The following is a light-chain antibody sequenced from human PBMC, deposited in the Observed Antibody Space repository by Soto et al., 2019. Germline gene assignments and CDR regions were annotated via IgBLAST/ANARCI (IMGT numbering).Light chain of an antibody. CDR3: QKYNIAPVT. Sequence: DIQMTQSPSTLSASIGDRVTITCRASESIRTWLAWYQHKPGKAPKFLIYDASTLESGVPSRFSGSGSGTEFTLTISSLQPDDFATYYCQKYNIAPVTFGGGTKVEIK. V-gene: IGKV1-5*01. J-gene: IGKJ4*02. CDR2: DAS. CDR1: ESIRTW.